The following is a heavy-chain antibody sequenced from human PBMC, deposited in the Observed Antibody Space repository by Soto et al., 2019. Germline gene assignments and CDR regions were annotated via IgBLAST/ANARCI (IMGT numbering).Heavy chain of an antibody. CDR1: GYSFTSHG. Sequence: QGQLVQSGSEVKEPGASVKVSCKASGYSFTSHGISWVRQAPGQGLEWVGRINTYNGNRDYGQNVQGRLTMTTDTSTNTGDMALRSLKSDDTAVYYCARDLRVGANTDALKVCGQGTVVTVSS. V-gene: IGHV1-18*01. CDR3: ARDLRVGANTDALKV. J-gene: IGHJ3*01. D-gene: IGHD1-26*01. CDR2: INTYNGNR.